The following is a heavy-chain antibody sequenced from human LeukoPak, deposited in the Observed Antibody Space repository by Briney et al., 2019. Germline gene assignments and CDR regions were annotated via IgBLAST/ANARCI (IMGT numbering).Heavy chain of an antibody. V-gene: IGHV4-30-4*01. J-gene: IGHJ5*02. CDR3: ARIRSSSWYPHNWFDP. CDR2: IYYSGST. D-gene: IGHD6-13*01. CDR1: GGSISSGDYY. Sequence: PSETLSLTCTVSGGSISSGDYYWSWIRQPPGKGLEWIGYIYYSGSTYYNPSLKSRVTISVDTSKNQFSLKLSSVTAADTAVYYCARIRSSSWYPHNWFDPWGQGTLVTVSS.